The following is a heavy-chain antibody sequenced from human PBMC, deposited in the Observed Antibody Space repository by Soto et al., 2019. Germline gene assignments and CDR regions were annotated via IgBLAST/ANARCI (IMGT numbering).Heavy chain of an antibody. CDR2: TYYRSKWYN. Sequence: KQSQTLSLTCAISGDSVSSNSAAWNWIRQSPSRGLEWLGRTYYRSKWYNDYAVSVKSRITINPDTSKNQFSLQLNSVTPEDTAVYYCARARVPPYYYGSGSEFDYWGQGTLVTVSS. CDR1: GDSVSSNSAA. V-gene: IGHV6-1*01. J-gene: IGHJ4*02. CDR3: ARARVPPYYYGSGSEFDY. D-gene: IGHD3-10*01.